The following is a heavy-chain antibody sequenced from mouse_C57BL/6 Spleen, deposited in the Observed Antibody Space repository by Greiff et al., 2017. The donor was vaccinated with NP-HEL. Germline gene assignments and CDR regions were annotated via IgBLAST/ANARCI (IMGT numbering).Heavy chain of an antibody. CDR1: GFSSNTYA. V-gene: IGHV10-1*01. CDR3: VRHYDGYYFYAMDY. J-gene: IGHJ4*01. Sequence: DVKLVESGGGLVQPKGSLKLSCAASGFSSNTYAMNWVRQAPGKGLEWVARIRSKSNNYATYYADSVKDRFTISRDDSESMLYLQMNNLKTEDTAMYYCVRHYDGYYFYAMDYWGQGTSVTVSS. CDR2: IRSKSNNYAT. D-gene: IGHD2-3*01.